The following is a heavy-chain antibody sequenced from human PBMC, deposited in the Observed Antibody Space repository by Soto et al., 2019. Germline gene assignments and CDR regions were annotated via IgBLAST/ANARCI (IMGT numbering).Heavy chain of an antibody. Sequence: EVQLLESGGDFVQPGGSLRLSCAASGYTFYDYAVSWVRQAPGKGLEWVSTISTSVSNTYYADSVKGRLTISRDNSRNTLYLQMNSLRAENTAVYYCAKVRGFLGSSRVWYFDFWGRGTLVTVSS. CDR1: GYTFYDYA. CDR2: ISTSVSNT. D-gene: IGHD2-15*01. J-gene: IGHJ2*01. CDR3: AKVRGFLGSSRVWYFDF. V-gene: IGHV3-23*01.